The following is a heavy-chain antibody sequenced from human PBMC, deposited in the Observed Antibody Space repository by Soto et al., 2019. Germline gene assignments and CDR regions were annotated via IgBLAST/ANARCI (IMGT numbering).Heavy chain of an antibody. CDR3: ARDRYCSGGGCYGFDP. CDR2: IYDSGST. V-gene: IGHV4-59*01. J-gene: IGHJ5*02. Sequence: SETLSLTCTVSGGSISSYYWSWIRQPPGKGLEWIGYIYDSGSTNYNPSLRSRVTISVDMSKNQFSLKLSSVTAADTAVYYCARDRYCSGGGCYGFDPWGQGTLVTV. CDR1: GGSISSYY. D-gene: IGHD2-15*01.